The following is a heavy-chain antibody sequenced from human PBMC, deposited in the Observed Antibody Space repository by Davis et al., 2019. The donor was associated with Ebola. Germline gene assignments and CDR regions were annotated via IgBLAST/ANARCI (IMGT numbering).Heavy chain of an antibody. CDR3: ARGWLQPPLSWYFDL. V-gene: IGHV3-33*01. CDR1: GFTFSSYG. Sequence: GESLKISCAASGFTFSSYGMHWVRQAPGKGLEWGAVIWYDGSNKYYADSVKGRFTISRDNSKNTLYLQLNSLRAEDTAVYYCARGWLQPPLSWYFDLWGRGTLVTVSS. D-gene: IGHD5-24*01. J-gene: IGHJ2*01. CDR2: IWYDGSNK.